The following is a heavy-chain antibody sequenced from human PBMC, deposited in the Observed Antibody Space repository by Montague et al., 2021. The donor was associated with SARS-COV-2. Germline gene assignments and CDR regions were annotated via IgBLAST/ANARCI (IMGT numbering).Heavy chain of an antibody. CDR2: ISYDGSNK. V-gene: IGHV3-30-3*01. J-gene: IGHJ4*02. D-gene: IGHD5-24*01. Sequence: SLRLSCAASGFTFSSYAMHWVRQAPGKGLEWVAVISYDGSNKYYADSVKGRFTISRDNSKNMLYLPMNSLRAEDTAVYYCARARWLQLRADFDYWGQGTLVTVSS. CDR3: ARARWLQLRADFDY. CDR1: GFTFSSYA.